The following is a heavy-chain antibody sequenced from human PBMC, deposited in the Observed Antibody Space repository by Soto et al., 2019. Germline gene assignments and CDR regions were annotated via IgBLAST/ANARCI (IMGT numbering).Heavy chain of an antibody. J-gene: IGHJ6*02. CDR1: GGSIGGCNYF. V-gene: IGHV4-39*01. CDR3: TSRRFGVRGVTTMYV. D-gene: IGHD3-10*01. Sequence: PSETLSLTCTVSGGSIGGCNYFWGWIRQSPGTGRKWLGTIYSSGSAYYNPSLKSRITMSLDTSKNQFSLNLGSVTAADTAVCSCTSRRFGVRGVTTMYVWGLRTTVT. CDR2: IYSSGSA.